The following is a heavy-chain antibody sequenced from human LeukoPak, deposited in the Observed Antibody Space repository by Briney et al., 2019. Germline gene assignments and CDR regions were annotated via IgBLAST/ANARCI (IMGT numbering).Heavy chain of an antibody. D-gene: IGHD3-16*01. J-gene: IGHJ4*02. Sequence: SETLSLTCTVSGGSISSHYWSWIRQLPGKGLEWIGYIYYSGSTNYNPSLKSRVTISVDTSKNQFSLKLSSVTAADTAVYYCARRTTSFGVYYFDYWGQGTLVTVSS. CDR1: GGSISSHY. V-gene: IGHV4-59*11. CDR2: IYYSGST. CDR3: ARRTTSFGVYYFDY.